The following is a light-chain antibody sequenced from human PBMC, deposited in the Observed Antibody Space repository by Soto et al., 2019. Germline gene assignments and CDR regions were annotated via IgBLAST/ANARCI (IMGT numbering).Light chain of an antibody. J-gene: IGKJ1*01. CDR1: QSVSSSY. Sequence: DIELTQSPGTLSLSPGERATISCRASQSVSSSYLAWYQQKPGQAPRLLIYGASSRATGIPDRFSGSGSGTDFTLTISRLEPEDFAVYYCQQYGSSPWTFGQGTKVDIK. CDR2: GAS. CDR3: QQYGSSPWT. V-gene: IGKV3-20*01.